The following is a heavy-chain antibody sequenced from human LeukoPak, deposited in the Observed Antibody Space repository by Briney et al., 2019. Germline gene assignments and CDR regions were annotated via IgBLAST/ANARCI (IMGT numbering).Heavy chain of an antibody. Sequence: GGSLRLSCAASGFTFSSYWMSWVRQAPGKGLEWVANIKQDGSEKYYVDSVKGRFTISRDNAKNSLYPQMNSLRAEDTAVYYCARDRSNYYDSSGDDAFDIWGQGTMVTVSS. CDR3: ARDRSNYYDSSGDDAFDI. J-gene: IGHJ3*02. V-gene: IGHV3-7*01. D-gene: IGHD3-22*01. CDR2: IKQDGSEK. CDR1: GFTFSSYW.